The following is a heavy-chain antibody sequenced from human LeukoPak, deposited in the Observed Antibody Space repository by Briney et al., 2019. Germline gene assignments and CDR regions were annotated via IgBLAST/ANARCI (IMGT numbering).Heavy chain of an antibody. Sequence: SETLSLTCTVSGGSVSSGSYYWSWIRQPPGKGLEWIGYIYYSGSTNYNPSLKSRVSISVDTSKNQFSLKLSSVTAADTAVYYCARVGDYDFWSGKGPSDYWGQGTLVTVSS. D-gene: IGHD3-3*01. J-gene: IGHJ4*02. CDR1: GGSVSSGSYY. V-gene: IGHV4-61*01. CDR3: ARVGDYDFWSGKGPSDY. CDR2: IYYSGST.